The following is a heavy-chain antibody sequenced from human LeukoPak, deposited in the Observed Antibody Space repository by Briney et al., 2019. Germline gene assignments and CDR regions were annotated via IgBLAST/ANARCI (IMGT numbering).Heavy chain of an antibody. V-gene: IGHV3-23*01. J-gene: IGHJ4*02. CDR3: AKRGAEVGATVAPGDY. CDR2: ISGSGSGGST. CDR1: GFTFSSSA. D-gene: IGHD1-26*01. Sequence: GGSLRLSCAASGFTFSSSAMSWVRQAPGKGLEWVSSISGSGSGGSTYYADSVTGRFTISRDNSKNTLYLQMNSLRAEDTAVYYCAKRGAEVGATVAPGDYWGQGTLVTVSS.